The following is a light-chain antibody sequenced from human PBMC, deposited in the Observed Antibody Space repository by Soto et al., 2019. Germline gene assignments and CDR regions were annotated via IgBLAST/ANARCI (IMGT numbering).Light chain of an antibody. CDR3: QQTNTFPST. J-gene: IGKJ5*01. CDR2: AAS. CDR1: QGISSW. Sequence: DIQMTQSPSYLSASVGDRVTITCRASQGISSWLAWYQHKPGKAPKLLIFAASVLQGGVPSRFSGGGSGTDFTLTINGLQPEDFATYCCQQTNTFPSTFGQGTRLDIK. V-gene: IGKV1D-12*01.